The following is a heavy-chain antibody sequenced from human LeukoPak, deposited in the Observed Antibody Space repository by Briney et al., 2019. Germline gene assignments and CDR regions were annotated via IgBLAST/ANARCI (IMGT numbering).Heavy chain of an antibody. J-gene: IGHJ4*02. Sequence: GESLKISCKASAHSFTTFWISWVRQMPGKGLEWMGRITPSDSYTNYSPSFRGHVTISADKSITTAYLQWSSLRASDTAMYYCATSSGNNPFDYWGQGTPVTVSS. V-gene: IGHV5-10-1*01. CDR3: ATSSGNNPFDY. CDR2: ITPSDSYT. CDR1: AHSFTTFW. D-gene: IGHD1-14*01.